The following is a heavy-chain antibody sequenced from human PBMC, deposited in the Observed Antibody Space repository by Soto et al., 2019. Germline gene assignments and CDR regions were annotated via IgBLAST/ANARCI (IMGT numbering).Heavy chain of an antibody. CDR2: VYYGGAIFYSGNI. Sequence: SETLSLTCTVSGDSISSSNSHWGWTRQPPGKGLEYIGSVYYGGAIFYSGNIYYNPSLKSRVTISVDTSKNQFSLRLSSVTAADTGVYYCVRYDRINMKPYSPQGFHIWGQGTMVTV. J-gene: IGHJ3*02. D-gene: IGHD3-3*02. CDR3: VRYDRINMKPYSPQGFHI. V-gene: IGHV4-39*01. CDR1: GDSISSSNSH.